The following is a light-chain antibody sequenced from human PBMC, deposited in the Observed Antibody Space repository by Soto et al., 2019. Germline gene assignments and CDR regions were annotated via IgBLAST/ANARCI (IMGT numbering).Light chain of an antibody. CDR1: SSDVGGYKY. Sequence: QSALTQPRSVSGSPGQSVTISCTGTSSDVGGYKYVSWYQQKPGKAPKLIIYGVSRWPSGVPNPFSGSKSGNRASLTISGLQAEDEGDYYCCSYAGGPEVFGTGTKVTVL. J-gene: IGLJ1*01. CDR3: CSYAGGPEV. V-gene: IGLV2-11*01. CDR2: GVS.